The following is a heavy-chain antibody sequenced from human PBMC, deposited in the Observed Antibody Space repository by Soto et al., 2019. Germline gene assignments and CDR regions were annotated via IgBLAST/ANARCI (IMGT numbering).Heavy chain of an antibody. J-gene: IGHJ6*02. CDR1: GGTFSSYT. CDR2: IIPILGIA. Sequence: QVQLVQSGAEVKKPGSSVKVSCKASGGTFSSYTISWVRQAPGQGLEWMGRIIPILGIANYAQKFQGRVTITADKSTSTAYMELSSLRSEDTAVYYCASDVVPAAMVYYYYGMDVWGQGTTVTVSS. D-gene: IGHD2-2*01. CDR3: ASDVVPAAMVYYYYGMDV. V-gene: IGHV1-69*02.